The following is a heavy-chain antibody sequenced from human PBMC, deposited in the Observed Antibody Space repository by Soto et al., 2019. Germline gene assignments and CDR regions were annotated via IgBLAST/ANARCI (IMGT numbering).Heavy chain of an antibody. CDR3: ARDARGYSYGYYFDY. V-gene: IGHV1-18*01. CDR2: ITTDKGKT. Sequence: GASVKVSCKTSGYTFTTYGISWVRQAPGQGLEWMGWITTDKGKTTYAQKFQGRVTMTRDTSTSTVYMELSSLRSEDTAVYHCARDARGYSYGYYFDYWGQGTLVTVSS. CDR1: GYTFTTYG. J-gene: IGHJ4*02. D-gene: IGHD5-18*01.